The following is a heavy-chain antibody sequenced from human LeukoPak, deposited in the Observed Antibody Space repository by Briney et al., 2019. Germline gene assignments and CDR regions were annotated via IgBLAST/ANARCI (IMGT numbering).Heavy chain of an antibody. J-gene: IGHJ4*02. CDR3: ARSPLYGSGTFGLGQDY. D-gene: IGHD3-10*01. V-gene: IGHV3-20*04. Sequence: GGSLRLFCAASGFTFDDFGMSWVRQAPGKGLEWVSGINWNGGSAGYADSVKGRFTISRDNAKNSLYLQMNSLRAEDTALYYCARSPLYGSGTFGLGQDYWGQGTLVTVSS. CDR2: INWNGGSA. CDR1: GFTFDDFG.